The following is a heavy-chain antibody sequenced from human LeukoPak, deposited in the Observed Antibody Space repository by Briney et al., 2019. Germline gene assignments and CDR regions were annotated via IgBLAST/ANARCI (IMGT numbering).Heavy chain of an antibody. CDR2: IKQDGSEK. V-gene: IGHV3-7*01. CDR1: GFTFSSSA. CDR3: ARSPVGAYYDFWSGSNRRDYFDY. J-gene: IGHJ4*02. Sequence: PGGSLRLSCAASGFTFSSSAMSWVRQAPGKGLEWVANIKQDGSEKYYVDSVKGRFTISRDNAKNSLYLQMNSLRAEDTAVYYCARSPVGAYYDFWSGSNRRDYFDYWGQGTLVTVSS. D-gene: IGHD3-3*01.